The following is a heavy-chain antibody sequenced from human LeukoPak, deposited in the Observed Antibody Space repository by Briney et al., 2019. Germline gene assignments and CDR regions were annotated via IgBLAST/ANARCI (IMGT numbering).Heavy chain of an antibody. CDR3: AKGDTGYDYNLDS. D-gene: IGHD5-12*01. CDR2: ITWNSGNI. CDR1: GFTFDDYA. Sequence: PGGSLRLSCAASGFTFDDYAMHWVRQPPGKGLEWVSSITWNSGNIGYADSVKGRFTISRDNAKNSLFLQMNSLRPEDTALYYCAKGDTGYDYNLDSWGQGTLVTVSS. V-gene: IGHV3-9*01. J-gene: IGHJ4*02.